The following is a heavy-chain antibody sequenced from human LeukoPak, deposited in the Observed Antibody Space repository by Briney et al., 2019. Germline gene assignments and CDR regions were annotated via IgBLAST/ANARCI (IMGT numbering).Heavy chain of an antibody. D-gene: IGHD1-26*01. CDR3: AREGGSYYHWFDP. V-gene: IGHV4-59*01. CDR1: GGSISNYY. CDR2: VFYGGST. Sequence: PSETLSLTCTVPGGSISNYYWSWIRQLPGKVLQWIGNVFYGGSTNYNPSLKSRVTISLVTSKSQFSLRLTSVTAADTAVYYCAREGGSYYHWFDPWGQGNLVTVSS. J-gene: IGHJ5*02.